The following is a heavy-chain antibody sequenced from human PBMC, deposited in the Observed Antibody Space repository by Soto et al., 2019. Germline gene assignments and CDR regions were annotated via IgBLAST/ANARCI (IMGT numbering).Heavy chain of an antibody. J-gene: IGHJ4*02. V-gene: IGHV3-30*03. CDR1: GFTFSSYS. D-gene: IGHD6-19*01. CDR2: ISYDGSNK. Sequence: GGSLRLSCAASGFTFSSYSMNWVRQAPGKGLEWVAVISYDGSNKYYADSVKGRFTISRDNSKNTLYLQMNSLRAEDTAVYYCARVIDSSGCLDYWGQGTLVTVSS. CDR3: ARVIDSSGCLDY.